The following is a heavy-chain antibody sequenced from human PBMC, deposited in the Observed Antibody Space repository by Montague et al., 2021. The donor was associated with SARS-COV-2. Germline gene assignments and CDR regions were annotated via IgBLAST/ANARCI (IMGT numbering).Heavy chain of an antibody. CDR1: DGSFSDYS. V-gene: IGHV4-34*01. J-gene: IGHJ4*02. Sequence: SETLSLTCAVHDGSFSDYSWTWIRQPPGKGLEWIGEINHRGSTNYNPSLKSRVTISVDTSKNQFSLKMTSVTAAGTAVYYCARGRQHINMVVVVVTGGEYYFDFWGQGTLVAVSS. D-gene: IGHD3-22*01. CDR2: INHRGST. CDR3: ARGRQHINMVVVVVTGGEYYFDF.